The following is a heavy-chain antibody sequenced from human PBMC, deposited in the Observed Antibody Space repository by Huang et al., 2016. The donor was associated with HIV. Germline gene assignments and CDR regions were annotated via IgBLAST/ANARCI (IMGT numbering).Heavy chain of an antibody. Sequence: QVQLVQSGAEVEKPGASVNLSCKASGFNFLTYALHWVRQAPGQRLEWMGWSKGEGFTKYSQKFQGRVTITRDRSARTVDVDFKSLTYEDTAVYYCARDKEAGTPFFDPWGQGTLVTVSS. CDR3: ARDKEAGTPFFDP. V-gene: IGHV1-3*01. J-gene: IGHJ5*02. CDR1: GFNFLTYA. D-gene: IGHD6-19*01. CDR2: SKGEGFT.